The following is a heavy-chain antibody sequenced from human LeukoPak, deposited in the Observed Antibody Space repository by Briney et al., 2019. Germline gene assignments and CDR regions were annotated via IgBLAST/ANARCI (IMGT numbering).Heavy chain of an antibody. D-gene: IGHD3-22*01. Sequence: PGGSLRLSCAASGFTFSSYAMHWVRQAPGKGLEYVSAISSNGGSTYYANSVKGRFTISRDTSKNTLYLQMNSLRAEDTAVYYCARAGGYYYDSSGYYYFWGQGTLVTVSS. J-gene: IGHJ4*02. CDR1: GFTFSSYA. CDR3: ARAGGYYYDSSGYYYF. CDR2: ISSNGGST. V-gene: IGHV3-64*01.